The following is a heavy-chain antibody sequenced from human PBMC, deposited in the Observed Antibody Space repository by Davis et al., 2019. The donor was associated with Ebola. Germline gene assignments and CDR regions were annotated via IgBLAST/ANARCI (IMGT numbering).Heavy chain of an antibody. V-gene: IGHV3-7*01. CDR2: IKQDGSEK. D-gene: IGHD5-12*01. J-gene: IGHJ4*02. Sequence: GGSLRLSCAASGFTFSTYAMHWVRQAPGKGLEWVANIKQDGSEKYYVDSVKGRFTISRDNAKNSLYLQMNSLRAEDTGIYYCTRVTGYDKPIEYWGQGTLVTVSS. CDR3: TRVTGYDKPIEY. CDR1: GFTFSTYA.